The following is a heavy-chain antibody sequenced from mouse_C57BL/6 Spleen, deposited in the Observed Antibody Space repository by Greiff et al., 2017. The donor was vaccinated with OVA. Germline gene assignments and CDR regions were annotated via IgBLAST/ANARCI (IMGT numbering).Heavy chain of an antibody. J-gene: IGHJ2*01. CDR2: IDPSDSYT. Sequence: QVQLQQPGAELVMPGASVQLSCKASRYTFTSYWMHWVKQRPGQGLEWIGEIDPSDSYTNYNQKFKGKSTLTVDKSSSTAYMQLSSLTSEDSAVYYGARGHDYAGPFGYWGHGTTLIVSS. CDR1: RYTFTSYW. D-gene: IGHD2-4*01. CDR3: ARGHDYAGPFGY. V-gene: IGHV1-69*01.